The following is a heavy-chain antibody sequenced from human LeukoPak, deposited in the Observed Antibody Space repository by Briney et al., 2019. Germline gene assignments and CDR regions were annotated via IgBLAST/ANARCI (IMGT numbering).Heavy chain of an antibody. D-gene: IGHD3-22*01. CDR3: AKEHYYDSSGTLDH. J-gene: IGHJ4*02. CDR1: GFTCEDYA. CDR2: ISWNSGSI. V-gene: IGHV3-9*01. Sequence: GGSLRLYCAASGFTCEDYAMNWGRQAPGNGLEWVSGISWNSGSIGYADSVKGRFTISRDNAKNSLYLQMNSLRAEDTALYYCAKEHYYDSSGTLDHWGQGTLVTVSS.